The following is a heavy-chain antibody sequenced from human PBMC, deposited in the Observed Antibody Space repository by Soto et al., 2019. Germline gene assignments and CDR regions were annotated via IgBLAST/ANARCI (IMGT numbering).Heavy chain of an antibody. D-gene: IGHD3-10*01. CDR2: IYYSGST. V-gene: IGHV4-31*03. CDR3: ARDPYYGSGVFHWFDP. CDR1: GGSISSGGYY. Sequence: SETLSLTCTVSGGSISSGGYYWSWIRQHPGKGLEWIGYIYYSGSTYYNPSFKSRVTISVDTSKNQFSLKLSSVTAADTAVYYCARDPYYGSGVFHWFDPWGQGTLVTVSS. J-gene: IGHJ5*02.